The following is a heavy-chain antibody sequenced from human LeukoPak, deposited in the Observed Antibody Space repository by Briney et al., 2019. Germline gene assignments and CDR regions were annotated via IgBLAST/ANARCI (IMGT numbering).Heavy chain of an antibody. J-gene: IGHJ4*02. CDR3: ARDEYFDYLSWYY. Sequence: PSETLSLTCAVYGGSFSGYYWNWIRQPPGKGLEWIGEINHSGSTNYNPSLKSRVTISVDTSKNQFSLKLSSVTAADTAVYYCARDEYFDYLSWYYWGQGTLVTVSS. CDR1: GGSFSGYY. V-gene: IGHV4-34*01. D-gene: IGHD3-9*01. CDR2: INHSGST.